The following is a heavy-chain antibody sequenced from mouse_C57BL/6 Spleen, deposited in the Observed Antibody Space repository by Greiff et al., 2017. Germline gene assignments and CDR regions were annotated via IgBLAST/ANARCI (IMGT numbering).Heavy chain of an antibody. CDR1: GYSFTGYY. CDR2: INPSTGGT. Sequence: EVQLQQSGPELVKPGASVKISCKASGYSFTGYYMNWVKQSPEKSLEWIGEINPSTGGTTYNQKFKAKATLTVDKSSSTAYMQLKSLTSEDSAVYYCARWDGGFDYWGQGTTLTVSS. V-gene: IGHV1-42*01. J-gene: IGHJ2*01. D-gene: IGHD2-3*01. CDR3: ARWDGGFDY.